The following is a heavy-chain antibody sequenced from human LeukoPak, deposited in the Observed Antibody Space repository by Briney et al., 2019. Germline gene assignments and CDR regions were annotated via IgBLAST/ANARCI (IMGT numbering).Heavy chain of an antibody. Sequence: GESLKISCKGSGYSFTNYWSAWVRQMPGKGLEWMGIIYPGDSDTKYSPSFQGQVTISADKSISTAYLQWSSLKASDTAMYYCARPGWYEAKNAFDIWGQGTLVTVSS. CDR1: GYSFTNYW. CDR3: ARPGWYEAKNAFDI. D-gene: IGHD6-19*01. CDR2: IYPGDSDT. J-gene: IGHJ3*02. V-gene: IGHV5-51*01.